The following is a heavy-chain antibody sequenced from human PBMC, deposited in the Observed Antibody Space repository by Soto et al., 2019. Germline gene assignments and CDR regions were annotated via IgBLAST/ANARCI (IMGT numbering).Heavy chain of an antibody. V-gene: IGHV4-30-4*01. D-gene: IGHD2-2*01. J-gene: IGHJ4*02. CDR3: ARVSGGPKYVEVVVPAAKSLTPTFDY. Sequence: PSETLSLTCTVSGGSISSGDYYWSWIRQPPGKGLEWIGYIYYSGSTYYNPSLKSRVTISVDTSKNQFSLKLSSVTAADTAVYYCARVSGGPKYVEVVVPAAKSLTPTFDYWGQGTLVTVPQ. CDR1: GGSISSGDYY. CDR2: IYYSGST.